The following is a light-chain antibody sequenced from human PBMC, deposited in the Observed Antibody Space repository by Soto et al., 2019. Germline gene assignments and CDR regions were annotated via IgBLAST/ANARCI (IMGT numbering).Light chain of an antibody. CDR2: EAT. CDR1: SSDVGGYKY. J-gene: IGLJ3*02. V-gene: IGLV2-14*01. Sequence: QAVVTQPASVSGSPGQSITISCTGTSSDVGGYKYVSWYQQYPGKAPKLIIYEATNRPSGVSNRFSGSKSGNTASLTISGLQAEDEADYYCTSYTSASTWVFGGGTKLTVL. CDR3: TSYTSASTWV.